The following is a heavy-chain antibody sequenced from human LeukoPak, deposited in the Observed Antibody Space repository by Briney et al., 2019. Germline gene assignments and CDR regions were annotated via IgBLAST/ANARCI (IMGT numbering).Heavy chain of an antibody. Sequence: SETLSLTCTVSGGFISSYYWSWVRQPPGKGLEWDGYIYYSGSNNYNPSLKSRVTISVDTSKNHFSLKLSSVTAADTAVYYCARANDYYDSSPGGYWGQGTLVTVSS. V-gene: IGHV4-59*01. J-gene: IGHJ4*02. D-gene: IGHD3-22*01. CDR2: IYYSGSN. CDR1: GGFISSYY. CDR3: ARANDYYDSSPGGY.